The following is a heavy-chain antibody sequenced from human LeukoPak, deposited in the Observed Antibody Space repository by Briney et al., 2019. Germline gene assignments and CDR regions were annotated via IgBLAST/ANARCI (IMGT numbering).Heavy chain of an antibody. CDR2: IYPGDSDT. CDR3: ARNGAAGSPNRFFNWFDP. V-gene: IGHV5-51*01. J-gene: IGHJ5*02. Sequence: GESLKISCTGSAYNFTNYWIGWVRQMPGKGLEWMGIIYPGDSDTRYSPSFQGQVTFSVDKSISTAYLQWSSLKASDTAMYYCARNGAAGSPNRFFNWFDPWGQGTLVTVSS. CDR1: AYNFTNYW. D-gene: IGHD6-13*01.